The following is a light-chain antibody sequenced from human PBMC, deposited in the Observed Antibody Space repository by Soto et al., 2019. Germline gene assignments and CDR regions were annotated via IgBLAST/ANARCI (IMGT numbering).Light chain of an antibody. CDR2: GNS. Sequence: QSVLTQPPSVSGAPGQRVTISCTRSSANIGAGYDVHWYQQLPGTDPKLLIYGNSNRPSGVPDRFSGSKSGTSASLAITGLQAEDEADYYCQSYDSSLSGAVFGGGTQLTVL. CDR1: SANIGAGYD. CDR3: QSYDSSLSGAV. V-gene: IGLV1-40*01. J-gene: IGLJ7*01.